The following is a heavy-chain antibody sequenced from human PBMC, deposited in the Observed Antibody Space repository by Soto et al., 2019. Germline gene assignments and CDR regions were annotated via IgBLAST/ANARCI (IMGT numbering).Heavy chain of an antibody. CDR2: INAGNGNT. CDR1: GYTFTSYA. J-gene: IGHJ4*02. D-gene: IGHD5-18*01. V-gene: IGHV1-3*01. CDR3: ARGAQPHPGGYSYGYYFDY. Sequence: ASVKVSCKASGYTFTSYAMHWVRQAPGQRLEWMGWINAGNGNTKYSQKFQGRVTITRDTSASTAYMELSSLRSEDTAVYYCARGAQPHPGGYSYGYYFDYWGQGTLVTVSS.